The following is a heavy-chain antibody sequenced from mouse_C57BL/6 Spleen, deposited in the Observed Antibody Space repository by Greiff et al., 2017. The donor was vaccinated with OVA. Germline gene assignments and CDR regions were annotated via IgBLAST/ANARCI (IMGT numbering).Heavy chain of an antibody. CDR3: TREGYYGAMDY. CDR2: ISSGGDYI. CDR1: GFTFSSYA. J-gene: IGHJ4*01. D-gene: IGHD1-1*01. V-gene: IGHV5-9-1*02. Sequence: EVQLVESGAGLVKPGGSLKLSCAASGFTFSSYAMSWVRQTPEKRLEWVAYISSGGDYIYYADTVKGRFTISRDNARNTLYLQMSSLKSEDTAMYYCTREGYYGAMDYWGQGTSVTVSS.